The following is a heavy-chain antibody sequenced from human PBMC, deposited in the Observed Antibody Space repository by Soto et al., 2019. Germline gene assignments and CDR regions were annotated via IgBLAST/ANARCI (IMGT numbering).Heavy chain of an antibody. CDR3: AREYSSSTAAGLYGMDV. D-gene: IGHD6-6*01. J-gene: IGHJ6*02. CDR1: GGSISSDY. Sequence: PSETLSLTCTVSGGSISSDYWSWIRQPPGKGLDWIGYIYYSGSTNYNPSLKSLVTISVDTSKNQFSLKLSSVTAADTAVYYCAREYSSSTAAGLYGMDVWRQGTTVTVSS. CDR2: IYYSGST. V-gene: IGHV4-59*01.